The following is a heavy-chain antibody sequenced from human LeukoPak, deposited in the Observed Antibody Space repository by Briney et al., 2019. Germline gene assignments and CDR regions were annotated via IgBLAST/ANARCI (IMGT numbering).Heavy chain of an antibody. J-gene: IGHJ5*02. CDR1: GFTFSSYG. V-gene: IGHV3-30*02. D-gene: IGHD3-10*01. CDR2: IRYDGSNK. CDR3: AKASNSGYFYGSGRYENWFDA. Sequence: PGGSLRLSCAASGFTFSSYGIHWVRQAPGRGLEWVAFIRYDGSNKYYADSVQGRFTISRDNSKNTMSLQMNSLRAEDTALYYCAKASNSGYFYGSGRYENWFDAWGQGTLVTVSS.